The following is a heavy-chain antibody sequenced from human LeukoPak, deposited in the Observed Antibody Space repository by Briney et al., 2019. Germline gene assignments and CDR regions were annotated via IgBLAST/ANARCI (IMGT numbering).Heavy chain of an antibody. D-gene: IGHD5-24*01. V-gene: IGHV4-39*01. CDR1: GGSISSSSYY. J-gene: IGHJ4*02. CDR3: ARLRWLQLGYFDY. Sequence: SETLSLTCTVSGGSISSSSYYWGWIRQPPGKGLEGIGSIYYSGSTYYNPSLKSRVTISVDTSKNQFSLKLSSVTAADTAVYYCARLRWLQLGYFDYWGQGTLVTVSS. CDR2: IYYSGST.